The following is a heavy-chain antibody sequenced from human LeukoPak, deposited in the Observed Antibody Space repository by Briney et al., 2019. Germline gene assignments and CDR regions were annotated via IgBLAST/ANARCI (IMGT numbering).Heavy chain of an antibody. D-gene: IGHD2-21*02. CDR3: AKDSPVPATFGCFDY. CDR1: GFTFSSYS. Sequence: GGSLRLSCAASGFTFSSYSMNWVREAPGKGREGVSSISSRRSYIYYADSVKGRFTISRDNAKTYLYLPLNRLRAEHTAVYYSAKDSPVPATFGCFDYWGQGTLVTVSS. J-gene: IGHJ4*02. V-gene: IGHV3-21*01. CDR2: ISSRRSYI.